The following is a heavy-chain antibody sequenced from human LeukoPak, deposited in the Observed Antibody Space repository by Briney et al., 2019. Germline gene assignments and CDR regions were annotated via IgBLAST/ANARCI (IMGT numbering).Heavy chain of an antibody. V-gene: IGHV3-23*01. Sequence: GGSLRLSCAASGFTFSTYAMSWVRQAPGKGLKWVSSFSGSGGSTYYADSVKGRFTISRGNSKNTLYLQMNSLRAEDTAVYYCARSGYNRFDYWGQGTLVTVSS. J-gene: IGHJ4*02. CDR1: GFTFSTYA. CDR3: ARSGYNRFDY. CDR2: FSGSGGST. D-gene: IGHD5-24*01.